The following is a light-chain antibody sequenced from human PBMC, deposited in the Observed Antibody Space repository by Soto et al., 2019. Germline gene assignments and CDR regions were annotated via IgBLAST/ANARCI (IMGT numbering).Light chain of an antibody. V-gene: IGLV2-14*01. CDR2: DVS. CDR3: SSYTSSSTFVV. Sequence: QSALTQPASVSGSPGQSITISCTGTSSDVGGYNYVSWYQQHPSKAPKLMIYDVSNRPSGVSNRFSGSKSGNTASLTISGLQAEDEADYYCSSYTSSSTFVVFGGGTKVTVL. J-gene: IGLJ2*01. CDR1: SSDVGGYNY.